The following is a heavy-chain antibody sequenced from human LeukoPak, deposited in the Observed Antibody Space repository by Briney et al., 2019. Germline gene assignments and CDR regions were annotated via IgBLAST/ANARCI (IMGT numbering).Heavy chain of an antibody. CDR2: IYSGGST. Sequence: GGSLRLSCAASGFTVSSNYMSWVRQAPGKGLEWVSVIYSGGSTYYADSVKGRFTISRHNSKNTLYLQMNSLRAEDTAVYYCASSPKGSYPYYYYGMDVWGQGTTVTVSS. D-gene: IGHD3-16*02. V-gene: IGHV3-53*04. CDR1: GFTVSSNY. J-gene: IGHJ6*02. CDR3: ASSPKGSYPYYYYGMDV.